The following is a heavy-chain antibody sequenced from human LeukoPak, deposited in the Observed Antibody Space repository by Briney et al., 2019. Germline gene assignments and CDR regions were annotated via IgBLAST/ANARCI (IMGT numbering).Heavy chain of an antibody. CDR2: ISGSGGRT. J-gene: IGHJ4*02. CDR3: AKRGVVIRVILVGFHKEAYYFDS. Sequence: GGSLRLSCAVSGITLSNYGMSWVRQAPGKGLEWVAGISGSGGRTSYADAVKGRFTISRDNAKNTLFLQMNSLRVEDTAVYFCAKRGVVIRVILVGFHKEAYYFDSWGQGALVTVSS. V-gene: IGHV3-23*01. CDR1: GITLSNYG. D-gene: IGHD3-22*01.